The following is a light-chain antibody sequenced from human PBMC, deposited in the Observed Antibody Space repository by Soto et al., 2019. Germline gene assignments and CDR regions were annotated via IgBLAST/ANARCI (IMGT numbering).Light chain of an antibody. J-gene: IGKJ2*01. CDR2: AAA. CDR1: QGISSY. CDR3: QQYFSYPYT. Sequence: AIRMTQSPSSFSASTGDRVTITCRASQGISSYLAWYQQKPGKAPKLLIYAAATLQRGAPSRFSASGSGTDFTLTISRLQSEDFATYYWQQYFSYPYTFGQGTKLEI. V-gene: IGKV1-8*01.